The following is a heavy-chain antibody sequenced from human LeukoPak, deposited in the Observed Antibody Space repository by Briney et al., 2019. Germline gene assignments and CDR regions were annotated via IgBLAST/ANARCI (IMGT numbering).Heavy chain of an antibody. V-gene: IGHV4-38-2*01. J-gene: IGHJ4*02. D-gene: IGHD4-17*01. Sequence: SETLSLTCAVSGYSISSGYYWGWIRQPPGKGLEWIGSIYHSRSTFYNPSLRSRATISVDTSKNQFSLKLSSVTAADTAVYYCARLNGDAVYFDYWGQGTLVTVSS. CDR2: IYHSRST. CDR3: ARLNGDAVYFDY. CDR1: GYSISSGYY.